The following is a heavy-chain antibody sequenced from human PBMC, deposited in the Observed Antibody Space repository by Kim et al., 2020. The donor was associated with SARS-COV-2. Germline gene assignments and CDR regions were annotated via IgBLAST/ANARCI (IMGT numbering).Heavy chain of an antibody. CDR2: IWYDGSNK. J-gene: IGHJ4*02. Sequence: GGSLRLSCAASGFTFSSYGMHWVRQAPGKGLEWVAVIWYDGSNKYYADSVKGRFTISRDNSKNTLYLQMNSLRAEDTAVYYCARGPLKGSSWYPGDDYWGQGTLVTVSS. V-gene: IGHV3-33*01. CDR3: ARGPLKGSSWYPGDDY. D-gene: IGHD6-13*01. CDR1: GFTFSSYG.